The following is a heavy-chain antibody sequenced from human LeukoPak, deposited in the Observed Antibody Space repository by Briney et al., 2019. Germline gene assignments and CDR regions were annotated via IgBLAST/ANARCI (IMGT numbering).Heavy chain of an antibody. V-gene: IGHV5-51*01. J-gene: IGHJ6*03. Sequence: GESLKISCKGSGYSFTSYWIGWVRQMPGKGLGLMGIIYPGDSDTRYSPSFQEQVTIPADKTISTAYLQWSSLKASDTAMYYCARHTNYYYYYMDVWGKGTTVTVSS. CDR1: GYSFTSYW. CDR2: IYPGDSDT. CDR3: ARHTNYYYYYMDV. D-gene: IGHD2-2*01.